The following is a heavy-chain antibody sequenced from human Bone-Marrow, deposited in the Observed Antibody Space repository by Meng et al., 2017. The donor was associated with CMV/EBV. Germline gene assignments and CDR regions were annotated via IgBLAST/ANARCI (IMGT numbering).Heavy chain of an antibody. CDR3: TTALYSSSWYREY. CDR2: IKSKTDGGTT. CDR1: GFTFSDYW. V-gene: IGHV3-15*01. J-gene: IGHJ4*02. Sequence: GESLKISCAASGFTFSDYWMSWVRQAPGKGLEWVGRIKSKTDGGTTDYAAPVKGRFTISRDDSKNTLYLQMNSLKTEDTAVYYCTTALYSSSWYREYWGQGTLVTVSS. D-gene: IGHD6-13*01.